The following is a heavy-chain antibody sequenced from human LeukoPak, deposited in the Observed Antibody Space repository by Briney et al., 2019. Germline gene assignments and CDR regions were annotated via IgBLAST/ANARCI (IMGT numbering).Heavy chain of an antibody. CDR2: IYYSGST. D-gene: IGHD6-6*01. CDR3: ARDEFSRHWFDP. V-gene: IGHV4-59*01. CDR1: GGSISSYY. Sequence: SETLSLTCTVSGGSISSYYWSWIRQPAGKGLEWIGYIYYSGSTNYNPSLKSRVTISVDTSKNQFSLKLSSVTAADTAVYYCARDEFSRHWFDPWGQGTLVTVSS. J-gene: IGHJ5*02.